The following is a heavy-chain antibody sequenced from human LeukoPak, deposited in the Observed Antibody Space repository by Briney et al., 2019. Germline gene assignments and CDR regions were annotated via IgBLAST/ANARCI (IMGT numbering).Heavy chain of an antibody. CDR2: ISGSGGST. CDR1: GFTFTTYS. Sequence: GGSLRLSCAASGFTFTTYSMNCVRQAPGKGLEWVSAISGSGGSTYYADSVKGRFTISRDNSKNTLYLQMNSLRAEDTAVYYCAKDAARLLCFGDNYFDYWGQGTLVTVSS. J-gene: IGHJ4*02. D-gene: IGHD3-10*01. V-gene: IGHV3-23*01. CDR3: AKDAARLLCFGDNYFDY.